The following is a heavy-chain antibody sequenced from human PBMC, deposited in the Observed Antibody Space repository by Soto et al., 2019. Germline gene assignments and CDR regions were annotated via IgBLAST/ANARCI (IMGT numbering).Heavy chain of an antibody. Sequence: ASVKVSCKASGYTFTGYYVHWVRQDPGQGLEWMGWINPNSGDTYLAERFQGRVTMNRDTSIGTAYMELRGLTSDDTAEYYCAKGGAIVAAGTRVYLYNAMDGWGQGTTVTVSS. V-gene: IGHV1-2*02. CDR3: AKGGAIVAAGTRVYLYNAMDG. CDR2: INPNSGDT. J-gene: IGHJ6*02. CDR1: GYTFTGYY. D-gene: IGHD1-26*01.